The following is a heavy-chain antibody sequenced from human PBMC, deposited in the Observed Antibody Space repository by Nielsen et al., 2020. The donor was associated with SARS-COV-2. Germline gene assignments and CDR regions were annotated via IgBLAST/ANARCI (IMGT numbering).Heavy chain of an antibody. Sequence: VRQAPGKGLAWVSYISSSGSTIYYADSVKGRFTISRDNAKNSLYLQMNSLKAEDTAVYYCARSIVLPAASPGYYYGMDVWGQGTTVTVSS. CDR3: ARSIVLPAASPGYYYGMDV. J-gene: IGHJ6*02. V-gene: IGHV3-48*03. CDR2: ISSSGSTI. D-gene: IGHD2-2*01.